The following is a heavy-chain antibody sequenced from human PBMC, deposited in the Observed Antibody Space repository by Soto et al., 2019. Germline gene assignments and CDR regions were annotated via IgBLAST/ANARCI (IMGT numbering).Heavy chain of an antibody. V-gene: IGHV6-1*01. CDR3: VRESYAASNFYGMDV. CDR1: GDRLFSNSAA. CDR2: TYYRSKWYN. D-gene: IGHD1-26*01. Sequence: SQTLSLTCAISGDRLFSNSAAWNWIRQSPSRGLEWLGRTYYRSKWYNDYAVSVRGRISINPDTPKNQFSLQLNSVTSEDTAVYYCVRESYAASNFYGMDVWGQRTTVTVSS. J-gene: IGHJ6*02.